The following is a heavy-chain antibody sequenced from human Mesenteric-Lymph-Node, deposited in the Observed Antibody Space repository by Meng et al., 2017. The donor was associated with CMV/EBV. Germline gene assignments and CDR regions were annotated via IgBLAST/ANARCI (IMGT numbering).Heavy chain of an antibody. V-gene: IGHV4-39*07. Sequence: GSLRLSCTVSGGSISSSSYYWGWIRQPPGKGLEWIGSIYYSGSTYYNPSLKSRVTISVDTSKNQFSLKLSSVTAADTAVYYCATDSGGYYYENYWGQGTLVTVSS. CDR1: GGSISSSSYY. CDR2: IYYSGST. D-gene: IGHD3-22*01. J-gene: IGHJ4*02. CDR3: ATDSGGYYYENY.